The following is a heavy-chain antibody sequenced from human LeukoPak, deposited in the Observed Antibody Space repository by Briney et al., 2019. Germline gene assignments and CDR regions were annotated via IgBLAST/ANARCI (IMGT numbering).Heavy chain of an antibody. J-gene: IGHJ4*02. Sequence: GGSLKISCKGSTGLFTGYWIGWVRQMPGKGLEWMGIIYPGDSDTRYSPSFQGQVTISADKSISTAYLQWSSLKASDTAMYYCARNAAMATPIDHWGQGTLVTVSS. CDR1: TGLFTGYW. D-gene: IGHD5-18*01. CDR2: IYPGDSDT. V-gene: IGHV5-51*01. CDR3: ARNAAMATPIDH.